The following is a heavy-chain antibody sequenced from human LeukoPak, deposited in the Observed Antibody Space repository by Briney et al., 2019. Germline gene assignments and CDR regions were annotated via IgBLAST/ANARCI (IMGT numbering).Heavy chain of an antibody. D-gene: IGHD2-15*01. J-gene: IGHJ3*02. CDR2: ITGSGGST. V-gene: IGHV3-23*01. CDR3: ARSAHSDAFDI. CDR1: GFTFSNYA. Sequence: GGSLRLSCATSGFTFSNYAMIWVRQAPGKGLEWVSGITGSGGSTYYADSVKGRFTISRDNSKNTLYLQMNSLRAEDTAVYYCARSAHSDAFDIWGQGTMVTVSS.